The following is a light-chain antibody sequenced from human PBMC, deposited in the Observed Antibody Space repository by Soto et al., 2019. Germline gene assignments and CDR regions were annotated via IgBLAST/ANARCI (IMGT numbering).Light chain of an antibody. J-gene: IGKJ1*01. V-gene: IGKV1-5*01. Sequence: DIQMTQSPSTLSASVGDRVTITCRASQSIRYWVAWYQHKPGKAPKLLIYDASTLESGVPTRFSGSGSGTEFTLTISSLHPDDFANSYCQQYNILSTFGQGTKVEI. CDR2: DAS. CDR1: QSIRYW. CDR3: QQYNILST.